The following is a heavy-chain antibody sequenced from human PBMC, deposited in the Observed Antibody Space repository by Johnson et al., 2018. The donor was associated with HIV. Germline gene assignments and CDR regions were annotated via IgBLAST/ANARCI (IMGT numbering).Heavy chain of an antibody. CDR2: ISISGSII. J-gene: IGHJ3*02. Sequence: QEQLVESGGGLIQPGGSLRLSCAASEFILSDYYMSWIRQAPGKGLEWVSYISISGSIIYYADSVKGRFTISRDNAKNSLYLQMNSLRAEDTALYYCARYFGVVIYDAFDIWGQGTMVTVSS. D-gene: IGHD3-3*01. CDR1: EFILSDYY. CDR3: ARYFGVVIYDAFDI. V-gene: IGHV3-11*01.